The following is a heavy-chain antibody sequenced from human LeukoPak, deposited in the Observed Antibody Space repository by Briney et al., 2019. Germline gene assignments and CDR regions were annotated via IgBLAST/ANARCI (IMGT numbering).Heavy chain of an antibody. CDR3: ARASLYYGSGSVDY. Sequence: ASVNVSCKASGYTFTSYGISWVRQAPGQGLEWMGWISAYNGITNYAQKLQGRVTMTTATSTSTAYMELRSLRSDDTAVYYCARASLYYGSGSVDYWGQGTLVTVAS. D-gene: IGHD3-10*01. V-gene: IGHV1-18*01. CDR2: ISAYNGIT. CDR1: GYTFTSYG. J-gene: IGHJ4*02.